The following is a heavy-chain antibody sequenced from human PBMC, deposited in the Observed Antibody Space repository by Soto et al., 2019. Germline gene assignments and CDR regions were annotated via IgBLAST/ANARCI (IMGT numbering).Heavy chain of an antibody. V-gene: IGHV3-23*01. CDR3: AKGAVAAYYYYYAMDV. CDR1: GFTFSSYG. J-gene: IGHJ6*02. D-gene: IGHD6-19*01. Sequence: EVQLLESGGGLVQPGGSLRLSCAASGFTFSSYGMSWVRRAPGKGLEWVSGISGGGGSTYYAESVKGRFTISRDNTKYTLYLQMSSLRAEDTALYYCAKGAVAAYYYYYAMDVWGHGTTVTVSS. CDR2: ISGGGGST.